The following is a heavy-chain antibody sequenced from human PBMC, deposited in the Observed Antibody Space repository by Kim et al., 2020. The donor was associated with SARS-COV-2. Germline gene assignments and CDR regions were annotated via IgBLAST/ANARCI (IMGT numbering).Heavy chain of an antibody. Sequence: GGSLRLSCAASGFSLIGYSMPWVRQAPGKWLEWLSSISTSGAYIYYADSVKSRFTISRDNSKNSLYLQMNSLRAEDTAVCDFARDRGSSPSILVYWGQGTLVTVSS. CDR3: ARDRGSSPSILVY. CDR1: GFSLIGYS. V-gene: IGHV3-21*01. J-gene: IGHJ4*02. D-gene: IGHD6-6*01. CDR2: ISTSGAYI.